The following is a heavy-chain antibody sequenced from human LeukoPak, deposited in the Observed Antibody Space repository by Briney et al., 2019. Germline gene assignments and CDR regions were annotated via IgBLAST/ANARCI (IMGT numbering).Heavy chain of an antibody. CDR2: IDHSGST. Sequence: MTSETLSLTCAVYGGSFSGYYWSWIRQPPGKGLEWIGEIDHSGSTNYNPSLKSRVTISVDTSKDQFSLKLSSVTAADTAVYYCARLDSVILDYWGQGTLVTVSS. CDR1: GGSFSGYY. D-gene: IGHD3-16*02. V-gene: IGHV4-34*01. J-gene: IGHJ4*02. CDR3: ARLDSVILDY.